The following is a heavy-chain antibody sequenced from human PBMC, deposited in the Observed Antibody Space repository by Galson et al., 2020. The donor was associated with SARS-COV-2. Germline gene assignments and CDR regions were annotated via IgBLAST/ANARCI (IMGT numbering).Heavy chain of an antibody. J-gene: IGHJ6*02. CDR3: AREGGHTVVPAAMRFYYGMDV. CDR1: GFTISDYY. D-gene: IGHD2-2*01. CDR2: ISSSGSTI. V-gene: IGHV3-11*01. Sequence: NSGGSLRLSCAASGFTISDYYMSWIRQAPGKGLEWVSYISSSGSTIYYEDSVKGRFTISRDNAKNSLYLQMNSLRAEDTAVYYCAREGGHTVVPAAMRFYYGMDVWGPGTTVTVSS.